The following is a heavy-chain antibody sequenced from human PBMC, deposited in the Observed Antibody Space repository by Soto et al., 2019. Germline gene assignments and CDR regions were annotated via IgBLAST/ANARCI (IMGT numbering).Heavy chain of an antibody. D-gene: IGHD1-7*01. J-gene: IGHJ4*02. CDR1: GGSISSSNW. CDR2: IYHSGST. Sequence: QVQLQESGPGLVKPSGTLSLTCAVSGGSISSSNWWSWVRQPPGKGLEWIGEIYHSGSTNYNPSHKSRCTISVDKSKNQVSLKLSSVTAADTAVYYCAREAGTTGYFYYWGQGTLVTVSS. V-gene: IGHV4-4*02. CDR3: AREAGTTGYFYY.